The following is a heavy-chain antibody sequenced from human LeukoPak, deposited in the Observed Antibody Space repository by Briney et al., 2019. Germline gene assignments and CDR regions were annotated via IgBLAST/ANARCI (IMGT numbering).Heavy chain of an antibody. CDR3: ANGYPPMTAVTLPFDC. CDR1: GFTFSSYG. J-gene: IGHJ4*02. Sequence: GRSLRLSCAASGFTFSSYGMHWVRQAPGKGLEWVAVISYDGSNKYYADSVKGRFTIFRDNSKNTLFLQMNSLRPEDTAVYYCANGYPPMTAVTLPFDCWGQGTLVTVSS. CDR2: ISYDGSNK. V-gene: IGHV3-30*18. D-gene: IGHD4-17*01.